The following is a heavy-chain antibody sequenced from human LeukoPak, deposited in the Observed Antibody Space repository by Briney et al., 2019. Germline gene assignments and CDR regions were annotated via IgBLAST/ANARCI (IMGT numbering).Heavy chain of an antibody. V-gene: IGHV3-30*18. Sequence: GGSLRLPCAASGFTFGSYGMHWVRQAPGKGLQWLAVRSFDGSNKYYAYSVKGRFTISRNTSNNTLSVQMNSLRAEDTAVYYCAQDARNVGMVPSEFNYGMAVWGQGTTVTVSS. CDR3: AQDARNVGMVPSEFNYGMAV. CDR2: RSFDGSNK. CDR1: GFTFGSYG. D-gene: IGHD3-10*01. J-gene: IGHJ6*02.